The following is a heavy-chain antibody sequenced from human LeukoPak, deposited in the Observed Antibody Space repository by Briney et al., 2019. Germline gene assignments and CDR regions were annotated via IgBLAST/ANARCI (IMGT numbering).Heavy chain of an antibody. CDR3: AKLGEGGYSYDYLPYYFDY. J-gene: IGHJ4*02. D-gene: IGHD5-18*01. CDR2: IRFDGSNK. Sequence: GGSLRLSCAASRFTFNNYGMHWVRQAPGKGLEWVAFIRFDGSNKYYADSVKGRFTTSRDNSKNTLYLQMNSLRAEDTAVYYCAKLGEGGYSYDYLPYYFDYWGQGTLVTVSS. V-gene: IGHV3-30*02. CDR1: RFTFNNYG.